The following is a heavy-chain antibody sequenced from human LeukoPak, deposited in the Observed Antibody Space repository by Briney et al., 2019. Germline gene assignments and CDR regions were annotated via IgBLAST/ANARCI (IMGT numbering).Heavy chain of an antibody. J-gene: IGHJ5*02. CDR3: ARGLGAIFGVSHRDNWFDP. CDR1: GGSISSSSYY. V-gene: IGHV4-39*01. Sequence: SETLSLTCTVSGGSISSSSYYWGWIRQPPGKGLEWIGCIYYSGSTYYNPSLKSRVTISVDTSKHQFSLKLSSVTAADTAVYYCARGLGAIFGVSHRDNWFDPWGQGTLVTVSS. CDR2: IYYSGST. D-gene: IGHD3-3*01.